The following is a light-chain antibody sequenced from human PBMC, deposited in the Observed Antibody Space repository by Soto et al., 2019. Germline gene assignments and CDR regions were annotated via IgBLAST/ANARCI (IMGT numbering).Light chain of an antibody. CDR2: HAS. CDR1: QDISNY. J-gene: IGKJ1*01. V-gene: IGKV1-16*01. Sequence: DIEMAQSPSSLSASVGDRVTTTCQASQDISNYLNWYQQKPGTAPKVLINHASSLQSGVPSRFSGSGSGTEFTLTISSLQPDDFATYYCQQYNSYSFGQGTTGDIK. CDR3: QQYNSYS.